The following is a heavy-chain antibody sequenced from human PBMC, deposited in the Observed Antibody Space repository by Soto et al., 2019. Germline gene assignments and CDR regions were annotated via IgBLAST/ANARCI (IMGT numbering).Heavy chain of an antibody. CDR2: IYYSGST. CDR1: GRSISSSSYY. D-gene: IGHD3-10*01. CDR3: ARQWVFRGFHYYGMDV. J-gene: IGHJ6*02. Sequence: SETLSLTCTVSGRSISSSSYYWGWIRQPPGKGLEWIGSIYYSGSTYYNPSLKSRVTISVDTSKNQFSLKLSSVTAADTAVYYCARQWVFRGFHYYGMDVWGQGTTVTVSS. V-gene: IGHV4-39*01.